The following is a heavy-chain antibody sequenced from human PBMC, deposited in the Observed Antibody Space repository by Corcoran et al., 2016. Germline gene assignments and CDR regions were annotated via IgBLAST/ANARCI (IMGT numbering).Heavy chain of an antibody. V-gene: IGHV2-70*04. Sequence: QVTLKESRPALEKPTQTITMTCTFSGFSLSTSGMRVSWICQPPGIALEWLARIDWDDDKFYSTSLKTRLTISKDTSKNQLVLTMTYREPVGTATYYCSRMMRFRVGMYVWGQGATVTVSS. J-gene: IGHJ6*02. CDR3: SRMMRFRVGMYV. CDR2: IDWDDDK. D-gene: IGHD2-21*01. CDR1: GFSLSTSGMR.